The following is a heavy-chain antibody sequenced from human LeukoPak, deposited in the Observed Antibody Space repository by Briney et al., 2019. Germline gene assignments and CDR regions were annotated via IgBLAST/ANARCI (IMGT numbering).Heavy chain of an antibody. CDR2: ISSSSSYI. CDR3: ARVGLDRRGYSGYEAFDY. D-gene: IGHD5-12*01. CDR1: GFTFSTYY. Sequence: GGSLRLSCAASGFTFSTYYMNWVRQAPGKGLEWVSSISSSSSYIYYADAVKGRFTISRDNAKNSLYLQINSLRAEDTAVYYCARVGLDRRGYSGYEAFDYWGQGTLVTVSS. V-gene: IGHV3-21*01. J-gene: IGHJ4*02.